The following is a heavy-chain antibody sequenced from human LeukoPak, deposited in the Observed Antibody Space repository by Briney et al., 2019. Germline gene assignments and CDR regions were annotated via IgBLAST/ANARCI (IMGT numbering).Heavy chain of an antibody. J-gene: IGHJ4*02. D-gene: IGHD3-9*01. CDR3: AKDPTYYDILTGYNFDY. CDR2: ISGSGGST. Sequence: PGGSLRLSCAASGFTFSSYAMSWVRQAPGKGLEWVSAISGSGGSTYYADSVKGRFTISRDNSKNTLYLQMNSLRAEDTAVYYCAKDPTYYDILTGYNFDYWGQGTLVTVSS. CDR1: GFTFSSYA. V-gene: IGHV3-23*01.